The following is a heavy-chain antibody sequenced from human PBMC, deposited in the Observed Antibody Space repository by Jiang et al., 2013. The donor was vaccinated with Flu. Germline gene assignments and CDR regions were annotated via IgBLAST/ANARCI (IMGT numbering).Heavy chain of an antibody. Sequence: GLVKPSETLSLTCTVSGGSISSYYWSWIRQPPGKGLEWIGYIYYSGSTNYNPSLKSRVTISVDRSKNQFSLKLSSVTAADTAVYYCARVGIGRAAGLTTYWYFDLWGRGTLVTVSS. CDR2: IYYSGST. D-gene: IGHD6-13*01. CDR3: ARVGIGRAAGLTTYWYFDL. CDR1: GGSISSYY. V-gene: IGHV4-59*12. J-gene: IGHJ2*01.